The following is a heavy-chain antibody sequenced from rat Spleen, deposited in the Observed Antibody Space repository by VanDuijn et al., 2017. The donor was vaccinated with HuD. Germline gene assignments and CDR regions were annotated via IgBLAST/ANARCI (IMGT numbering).Heavy chain of an antibody. CDR2: ISPSGGGT. D-gene: IGHD2-7*01. Sequence: EMQLVESGGGLVQPGRSMNLSCVASGFTFSSYYMAWIRQAPTKGLEWVASISPSGGGTSYRDSVKGRFTISRDNAKSTLYLQMDSLRSEDSATYYCAAHGARISRFAYWGQGTLVTVSS. CDR1: GFTFSSYY. CDR3: AAHGARISRFAY. J-gene: IGHJ3*01. V-gene: IGHV5-25*01.